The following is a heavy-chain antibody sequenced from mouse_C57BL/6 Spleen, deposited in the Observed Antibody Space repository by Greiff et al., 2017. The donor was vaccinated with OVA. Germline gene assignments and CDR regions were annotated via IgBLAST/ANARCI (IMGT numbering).Heavy chain of an antibody. V-gene: IGHV5-17*01. D-gene: IGHD4-1*01. CDR3: ARNWDGNYFDY. CDR1: GFTFSDYG. J-gene: IGHJ2*01. Sequence: EVQGVESGGGLVKPGGSLKLSCAASGFTFSDYGMHWVRQAPEKGLEWVAYISSGSSTIYYADTVKGRFTLSRDNAKNPLFLQLTSLRSEDTAMYYCARNWDGNYFDYWGQGPTLTVSS. CDR2: ISSGSSTI.